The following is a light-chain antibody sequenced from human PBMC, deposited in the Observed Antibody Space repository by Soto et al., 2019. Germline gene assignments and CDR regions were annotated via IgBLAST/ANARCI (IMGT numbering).Light chain of an antibody. J-gene: IGKJ2*02. V-gene: IGKV3-20*01. CDR3: QQYGSSPRT. CDR2: GAS. Sequence: EIVLTQSPGTLSLSPGERGTLSCRASQSVSSSYLACYQQTPGQAPRLLIYGASNRATGIPDRFSGSGSGTDFTLTISSLESEDFAVYYCQQYGSSPRTFGQGTKLEIK. CDR1: QSVSSSY.